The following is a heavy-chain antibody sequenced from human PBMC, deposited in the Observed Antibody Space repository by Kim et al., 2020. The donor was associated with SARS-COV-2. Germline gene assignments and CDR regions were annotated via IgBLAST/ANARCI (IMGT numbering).Heavy chain of an antibody. CDR1: GFTFTDYW. CDR2: IKHDGSKT. V-gene: IGHV3-7*03. D-gene: IGHD3-16*01. Sequence: GGSLRLSCVASGFTFTDYWMTWVRQAPGKGLEWVANIKHDGSKTDYVDSVKGRFTISRDNAKNLVYLQMNSLRVDDTAVYYCLRGGSLPDFWGQGTLVTVSS. CDR3: LRGGSLPDF. J-gene: IGHJ4*02.